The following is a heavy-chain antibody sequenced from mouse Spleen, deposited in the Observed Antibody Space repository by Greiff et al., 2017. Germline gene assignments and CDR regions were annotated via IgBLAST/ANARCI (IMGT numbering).Heavy chain of an antibody. CDR1: GYTFTSYW. D-gene: IGHD2-13*01. CDR2: IDPSDSYT. J-gene: IGHJ3*01. Sequence: VQLQQPGAELVKPGASVKLSCKASGYTFTSYWMQWVKQRPGQGLEWIGEIDPSDSYTNYNQKFKGKATLTVDTSSSTAYMQLSSLTSEDSAVYYCARSYGDYEDWFAYWGQGTLVTVSA. CDR3: ARSYGDYEDWFAY. V-gene: IGHV1-50*01.